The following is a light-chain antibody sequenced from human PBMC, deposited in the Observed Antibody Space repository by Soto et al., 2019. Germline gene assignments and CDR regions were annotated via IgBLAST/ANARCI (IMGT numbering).Light chain of an antibody. J-gene: IGLJ1*01. CDR3: CSYAGDFYV. CDR1: TSDVGGYDY. V-gene: IGLV2-11*01. Sequence: QSALTQPRSVSGSPGQSVAISCTGTTSDVGGYDYVSWHQQHPGKAPELIIFDVSKRPSGVPDRFSGSKSGNTASLTITGLQAEDEADYFCCSYAGDFYVFGSGTTLTVL. CDR2: DVS.